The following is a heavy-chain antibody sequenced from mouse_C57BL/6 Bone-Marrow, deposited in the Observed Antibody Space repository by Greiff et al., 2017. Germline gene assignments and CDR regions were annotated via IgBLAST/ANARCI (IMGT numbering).Heavy chain of an antibody. J-gene: IGHJ2*01. V-gene: IGHV1-72*01. CDR1: GYTFTSYW. D-gene: IGHD1-1*01. CDR3: ARPSYYYGSSPYFDD. Sequence: QVQLQQPGAELVKPGASVKLSCKASGYTFTSYWMHWVKQRPGRGLEWIGRIDPNSGGPTYNEKFQSKATLTVDKPSSTAYMQLSSLSAEDSAVYYCARPSYYYGSSPYFDDWGQGTTLTVSS. CDR2: IDPNSGGP.